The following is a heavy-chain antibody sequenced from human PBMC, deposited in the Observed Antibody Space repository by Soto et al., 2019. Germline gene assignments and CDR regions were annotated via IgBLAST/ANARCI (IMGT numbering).Heavy chain of an antibody. CDR2: INSDGNSA. Sequence: VGSLRLSCAASGFTFSNYWMHWVRQAPGKGLVWVSRINSDGNSASYADSVKGRFTISRDNAKNTLYLQMNSLTAEDTAVYYCARVNSAYDFDYWGQGTLVTVSS. CDR3: ARVNSAYDFDY. J-gene: IGHJ4*02. CDR1: GFTFSNYW. D-gene: IGHD5-12*01. V-gene: IGHV3-74*01.